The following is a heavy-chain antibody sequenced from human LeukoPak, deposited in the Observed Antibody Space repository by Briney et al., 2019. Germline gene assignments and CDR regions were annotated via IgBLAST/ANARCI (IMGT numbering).Heavy chain of an antibody. CDR2: IWNDGSNK. D-gene: IGHD3-10*01. CDR3: ARGAYGSDHDFDS. J-gene: IGHJ4*02. Sequence: GGSLRLSCAVSGFTFSSYGMHWVRQAPGKGLEWVAVIWNDGSNKYYADSVKVRFTISRDNSKDTLYLQMNGLRAEDTAVYYCARGAYGSDHDFDSWGQGTPVTVSS. CDR1: GFTFSSYG. V-gene: IGHV3-33*01.